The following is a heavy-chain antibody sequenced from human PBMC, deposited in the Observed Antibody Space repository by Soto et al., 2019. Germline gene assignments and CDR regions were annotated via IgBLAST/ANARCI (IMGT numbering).Heavy chain of an antibody. Sequence: EVQLLESGGGSVQPGGSLRLLCAGSGFAFNNYAMTWVRQAPGKGLEWVSTITNGGMSFYGNTVQGRFTISRDNTESTXXXXXXXXXXXXXXXXXXXXXXXXNAQSSGWANRFDYWGQGTLVTVSS. V-gene: IGHV3-23*01. D-gene: IGHD6-19*01. J-gene: IGHJ4*02. CDR3: XXXXXXNAQSSGWANRFDY. CDR1: GFAFNNYA. CDR2: ITNGGMS.